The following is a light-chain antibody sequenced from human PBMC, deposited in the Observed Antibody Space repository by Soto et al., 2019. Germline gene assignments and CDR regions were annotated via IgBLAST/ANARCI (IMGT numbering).Light chain of an antibody. CDR1: QSVTSTY. CDR3: QPHGSAPFT. J-gene: IGKJ3*01. Sequence: EIVLTQSPGTLSLSPGEGATLSCRASQSVTSTYLTWYQQKPGQAPRLLIYGASSRATGIPDRFSGSGSGTDFTLTISRRETVDFAVYYCQPHGSAPFTFGPGNNVDIK. V-gene: IGKV3-20*01. CDR2: GAS.